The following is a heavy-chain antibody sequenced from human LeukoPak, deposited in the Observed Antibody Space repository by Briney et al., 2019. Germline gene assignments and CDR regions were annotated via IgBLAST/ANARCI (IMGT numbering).Heavy chain of an antibody. CDR1: GYTFTGYY. D-gene: IGHD3-3*01. Sequence: VKVSCKASGYTFTGYYMHWVRQAPGQGLEWMGWINPNSGGTNYAQKFQGRVTMTRDTSISTAYMELSRLRSDDTAVYYCARDQHYDFWSGYNYYYYYMDVWGKGTTVTVSS. J-gene: IGHJ6*03. CDR2: INPNSGGT. V-gene: IGHV1-2*02. CDR3: ARDQHYDFWSGYNYYYYYMDV.